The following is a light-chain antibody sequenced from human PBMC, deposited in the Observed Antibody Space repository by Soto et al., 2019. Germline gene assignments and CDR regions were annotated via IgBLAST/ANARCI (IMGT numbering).Light chain of an antibody. CDR3: SSFTSSSIWV. Sequence: QSVLTQPASLSGSPEQSITISCSGTSSDIGRNNYVSWYRHHPGKAPQLVIYEVTNRPSGISNRFSGSKSDNTASLTISGLQAEDEANYYCSSFTSSSIWVFGGGTKLTVL. J-gene: IGLJ3*02. V-gene: IGLV2-14*01. CDR1: SSDIGRNNY. CDR2: EVT.